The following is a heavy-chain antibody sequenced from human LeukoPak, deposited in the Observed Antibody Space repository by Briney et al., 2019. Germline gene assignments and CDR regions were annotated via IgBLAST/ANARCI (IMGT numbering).Heavy chain of an antibody. V-gene: IGHV4-34*01. Sequence: SETLSLTCAVYGGSFSGYYWSWIRQPPGKGLEGIGEINHSGSTSYNPSLKSRVTISVDTSKNQFSLKLSSVTAADTAVYYCARVVYYYYYYYMDVWGKGTTVTVSS. CDR2: INHSGST. D-gene: IGHD2-8*02. J-gene: IGHJ6*03. CDR3: ARVVYYYYYYYMDV. CDR1: GGSFSGYY.